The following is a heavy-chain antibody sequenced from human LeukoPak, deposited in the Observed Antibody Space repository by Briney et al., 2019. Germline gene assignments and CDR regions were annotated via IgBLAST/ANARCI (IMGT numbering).Heavy chain of an antibody. D-gene: IGHD6-13*01. CDR2: IKQDGSEK. Sequence: GGSLRLPCAASGFTFINYWMSWVRQAPGKGLEWVANIKQDGSEKYYVDSVKGRITISRDNAKNSLYLQMNNLRAEDTAVYFCARWGTYSSSWLGAFDIWGQGTMVTVSS. CDR1: GFTFINYW. J-gene: IGHJ3*02. V-gene: IGHV3-7*05. CDR3: ARWGTYSSSWLGAFDI.